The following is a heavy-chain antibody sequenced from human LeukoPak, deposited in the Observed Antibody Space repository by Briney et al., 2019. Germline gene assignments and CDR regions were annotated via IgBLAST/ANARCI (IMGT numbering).Heavy chain of an antibody. V-gene: IGHV4-34*01. CDR2: INHSGST. CDR1: GGSFSGYY. D-gene: IGHD4-11*01. J-gene: IGHJ4*02. Sequence: SETLSLTCAVYGGSFSGYYWSWIRRPPGKGLEWIGEINHSGSTNYNPSLKSRVTISVDTSKNQFSLKLSSVTAADTAVYYCARGRGYSRGHIDYWGQGTLVTVSS. CDR3: ARGRGYSRGHIDY.